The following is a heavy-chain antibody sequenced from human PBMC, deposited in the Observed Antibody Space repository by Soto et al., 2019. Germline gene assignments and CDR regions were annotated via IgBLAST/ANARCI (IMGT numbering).Heavy chain of an antibody. D-gene: IGHD3-3*01. J-gene: IGHJ6*02. V-gene: IGHV4-61*01. CDR3: AREDYDFWIGYYAFPHDRMDG. CDR1: GGSVSSGSYY. Sequence: QVQLQESGPGLVKPSETLSLTCTVSGGSVSSGSYYWSWIRQPPGKGLEWIGYIYYSGSTNYNPPGQTRVTVSVDPSRNQCCPMLGCVTAADTAVYYCAREDYDFWIGYYAFPHDRMDGWGQGTTVTVSS. CDR2: IYYSGST.